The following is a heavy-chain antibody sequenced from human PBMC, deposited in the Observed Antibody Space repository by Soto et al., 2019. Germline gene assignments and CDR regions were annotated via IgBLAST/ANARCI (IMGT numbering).Heavy chain of an antibody. J-gene: IGHJ4*02. V-gene: IGHV4-4*02. CDR2: IYHSGST. D-gene: IGHD6-13*01. CDR1: GGSTRTRRW. CDR3: ARFIAAAGTYYFDY. Sequence: SENPSVGSAVSGGSTRTRRWRGWVRQPPGKGLEWIGEIYHSGSTNYNPSLKSRVTISVDKSKNQFSLKLSSVTAADTAVYYCARFIAAAGTYYFDYWVQGTLVT.